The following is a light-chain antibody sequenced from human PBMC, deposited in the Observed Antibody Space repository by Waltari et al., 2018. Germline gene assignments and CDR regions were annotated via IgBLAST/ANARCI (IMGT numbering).Light chain of an antibody. Sequence: EIVLTQSPGTLSLSPGERATLSCRASQSVSSSYLAWYQQKPGQAPRLLIYSSSSRATGIPDRFSGSGSETDFTLTISRLEPEDFAVYYCQQYGNSPRYTFGQGTKLEIK. CDR3: QQYGNSPRYT. CDR1: QSVSSSY. CDR2: SSS. V-gene: IGKV3-20*01. J-gene: IGKJ2*01.